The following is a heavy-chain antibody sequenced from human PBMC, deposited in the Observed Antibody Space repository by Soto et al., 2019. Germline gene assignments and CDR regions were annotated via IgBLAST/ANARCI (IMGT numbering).Heavy chain of an antibody. CDR1: WFNVNSDY. Sequence: GGSLRLSCAASWFNVNSDYMNWVRQTPGKGLEWVASIYSGETTYYADSVRGRFTISSDKSKNTLYFQLSSLRIEDTAVYYCTRDGRGLGRLSLFEYWGQGVLVTVSS. D-gene: IGHD2-21*02. CDR2: IYSGETT. V-gene: IGHV3-53*01. CDR3: TRDGRGLGRLSLFEY. J-gene: IGHJ4*02.